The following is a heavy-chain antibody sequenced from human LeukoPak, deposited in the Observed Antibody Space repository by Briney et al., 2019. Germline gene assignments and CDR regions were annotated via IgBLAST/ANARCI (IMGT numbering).Heavy chain of an antibody. CDR3: AREGAYGSGSHHTGFDP. D-gene: IGHD3-10*01. CDR2: LYHSGNT. J-gene: IGHJ5*02. Sequence: SQTLSLTCTVSAGSISSYYWSWIRHPPEKGLEWIGYLYHSGNTNYNPSLKTRVSTSVDTPKKQFSLKLSCVPAADTGVYYCAREGAYGSGSHHTGFDPWGQGTPVTVSS. CDR1: AGSISSYY. V-gene: IGHV4-59*01.